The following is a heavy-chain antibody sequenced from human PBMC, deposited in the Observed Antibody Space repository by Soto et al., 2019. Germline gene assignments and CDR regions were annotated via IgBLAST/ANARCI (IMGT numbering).Heavy chain of an antibody. V-gene: IGHV4-59*12. CDR1: GAPINSDY. J-gene: IGHJ5*02. CDR2: IYHIGST. CDR3: VRDGTKTLRDWFDP. Sequence: SETLSLTCTVSGAPINSDYWSWIRQSPGKGLEWIGYIYHIGSTDYNPSLKSRVMMSVDTSKKQFSLKLRSVTAADTAVYYCVRDGTKTLRDWFDPWGQGISVTVSS. D-gene: IGHD1-1*01.